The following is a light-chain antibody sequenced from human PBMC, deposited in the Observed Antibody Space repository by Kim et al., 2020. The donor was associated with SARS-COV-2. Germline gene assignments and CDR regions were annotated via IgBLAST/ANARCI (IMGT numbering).Light chain of an antibody. V-gene: IGKV3-11*01. CDR1: QSVVNS. J-gene: IGKJ4*01. CDR3: QQRYNWPLT. CDR2: ETS. Sequence: LAPGDRATLSCRASQSVVNSLAWFQQNPGQAPRLLIFETSNRATGIPARFSGSGSGTGFTLTISSLEPEDFAVYYCQQRYNWPLTFGGGTKVDIK.